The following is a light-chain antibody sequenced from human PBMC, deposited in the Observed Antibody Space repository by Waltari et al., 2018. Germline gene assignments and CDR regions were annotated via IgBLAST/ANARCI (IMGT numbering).Light chain of an antibody. CDR1: QDISRW. Sequence: DIQMTQFPSSVSASVGDRVTITCRASQDISRWLAWYQQKPGKAPKFLIYGASNLQSGVPSRCSGSGSGTDFTLTISSLQPEDFATYYCQQANSFPLTFDGGTKVEIK. V-gene: IGKV1-12*01. CDR3: QQANSFPLT. J-gene: IGKJ4*01. CDR2: GAS.